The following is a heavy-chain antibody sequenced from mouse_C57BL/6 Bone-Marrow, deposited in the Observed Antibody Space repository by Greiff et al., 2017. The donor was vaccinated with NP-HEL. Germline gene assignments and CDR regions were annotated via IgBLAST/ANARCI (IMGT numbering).Heavy chain of an antibody. Sequence: QVQLQQPGAELVKPGASVKMSCKASGYTFTSYWITWVKQRPGQGLEWIGDIYPGSGSTNYNEKFKSKATLTVDTSSSTAYMQLSSLTSEDSAVYYCAYNLLLRREGYFDVWGTGTTVTVSS. D-gene: IGHD1-1*01. CDR3: AYNLLLRREGYFDV. CDR2: IYPGSGST. J-gene: IGHJ1*03. V-gene: IGHV1-55*01. CDR1: GYTFTSYW.